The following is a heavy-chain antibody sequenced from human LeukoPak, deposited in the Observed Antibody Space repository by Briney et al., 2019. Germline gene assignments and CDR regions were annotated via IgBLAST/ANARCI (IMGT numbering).Heavy chain of an antibody. J-gene: IGHJ6*04. CDR3: AELGITMIGGV. D-gene: IGHD3-10*02. CDR1: GFTFDDYA. CDR2: INWNSGSI. V-gene: IGHV3-9*01. Sequence: GGSLRLSCAASGFTFDDYAMHWVRQAPGKGLEWVSGINWNSGSIGYADSVKGRFTISRDNAKNSLYLQMNSLRAEDTAVYYCAELGITMIGGVWGKGTTVTISS.